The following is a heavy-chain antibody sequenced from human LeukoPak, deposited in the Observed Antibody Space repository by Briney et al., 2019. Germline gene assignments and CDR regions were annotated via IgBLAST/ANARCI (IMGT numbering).Heavy chain of an antibody. D-gene: IGHD2-15*01. CDR1: GYSFTSYW. CDR3: ARLSGRVVCSAGSCYIDS. V-gene: IGHV5-51*01. Sequence: GESLQISCKGSGYSFTSYWIGWVRQVPGKGLEWMGIIYPGDSDTRYSPSFQGQVTISADKSVNTAYLQWSSLKASDTAMYYCARLSGRVVCSAGSCYIDSWGQGTLVTVSS. CDR2: IYPGDSDT. J-gene: IGHJ4*02.